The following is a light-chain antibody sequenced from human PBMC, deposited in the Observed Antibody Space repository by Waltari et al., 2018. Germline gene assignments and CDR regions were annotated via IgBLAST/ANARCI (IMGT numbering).Light chain of an antibody. CDR1: SSNIGAGYD. V-gene: IGLV1-40*01. Sequence: QSVLTQPPSVSGAPGQTVTISCTGSSSNIGAGYDVHWYQQLPGAAPKLLIHGNRNRPSGVPYRFFGFNSDPSASLAITGLQAEDDADYYCQSYDSNLSGYVFGTGTKVSVL. CDR2: GNR. J-gene: IGLJ1*01. CDR3: QSYDSNLSGYV.